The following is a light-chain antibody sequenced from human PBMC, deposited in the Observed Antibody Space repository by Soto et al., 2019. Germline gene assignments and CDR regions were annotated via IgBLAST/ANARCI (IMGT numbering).Light chain of an antibody. J-gene: IGLJ1*01. CDR1: SSNIGAGYD. CDR3: QSYDSSLSGHYV. V-gene: IGLV1-40*01. Sequence: QSVLTQPHSVSGAPGQRVTISCTGSSSNIGAGYDVHWYQQLPGTAPKLLIYGNSNRPSGVPDRFSGSKSGTSASLAITGLQAEDEADYYCQSYDSSLSGHYVFGTGTKLTVL. CDR2: GNS.